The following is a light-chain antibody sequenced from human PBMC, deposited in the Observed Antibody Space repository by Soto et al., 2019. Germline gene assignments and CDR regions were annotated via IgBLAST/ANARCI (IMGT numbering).Light chain of an antibody. Sequence: ILMTQSPATLSVSPGERATLSCRASQSVSNNLAWYQQKPGQAPRLLIYDASTRATGIPARFSGSGSGTEFTLTISGLQSEDXXVYXXXQYXNWPPWTFGQGTKVEIK. J-gene: IGKJ1*01. CDR3: XQYXNWPPWT. CDR1: QSVSNN. V-gene: IGKV3-15*01. CDR2: DAS.